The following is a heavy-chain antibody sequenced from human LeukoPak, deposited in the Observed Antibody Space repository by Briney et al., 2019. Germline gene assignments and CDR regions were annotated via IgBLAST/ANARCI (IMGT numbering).Heavy chain of an antibody. V-gene: IGHV3-73*01. CDR1: GFTFSGSA. D-gene: IGHD4-17*01. CDR2: IIRKANSYAT. CDR3: TRSLHYPHTVLDY. Sequence: QPGGSLKLSCAASGFTFSGSAMHWVRQASGKGLEWVGRIIRKANSYATAYAASVKGRFTISRDDSKNTAYLQMNSLKTEDTAVYYCTRSLHYPHTVLDYWRRGTLVTVSS. J-gene: IGHJ4*02.